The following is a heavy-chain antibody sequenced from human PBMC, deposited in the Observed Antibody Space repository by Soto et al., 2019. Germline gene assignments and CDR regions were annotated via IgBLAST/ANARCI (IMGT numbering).Heavy chain of an antibody. J-gene: IGHJ4*02. CDR2: IKQDGGEK. CDR3: ARDSHAHFDY. V-gene: IGHV3-7*01. Sequence: EVHLVESGGGLVQPGGSLRLSCAASGFTFSNYWMSWVRQAPGRGLEWVASIKQDGGEKYYMDSEKGRFTISKDNAKNSLYLQLNSLRAGDTAVYYCARDSHAHFDYWGQGTLVTVSS. CDR1: GFTFSNYW.